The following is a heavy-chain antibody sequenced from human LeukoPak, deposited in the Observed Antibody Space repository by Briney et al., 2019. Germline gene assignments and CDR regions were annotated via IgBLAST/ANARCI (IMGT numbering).Heavy chain of an antibody. CDR3: ARDTSLKYDSSGYTVDY. Sequence: ASVKVSCKASGYTFTSYGIIWVRQAPGQGLEWMGWISAYNGNTNYAQKLQGRVTMTTDTSTSTAYMELRSLRSDDTAVYYCARDTSLKYDSSGYTVDYWGQGTLVTVSS. CDR2: ISAYNGNT. D-gene: IGHD3-22*01. CDR1: GYTFTSYG. V-gene: IGHV1-18*01. J-gene: IGHJ4*02.